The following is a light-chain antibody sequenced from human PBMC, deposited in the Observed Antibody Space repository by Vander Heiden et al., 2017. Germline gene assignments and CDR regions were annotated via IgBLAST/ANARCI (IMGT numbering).Light chain of an antibody. J-gene: IGKJ1*01. CDR1: TSVSST. CDR2: GAS. Sequence: EIVMTQSPATLSLSPGERATLSCRASTSVSSTLDWYQQKPGQPPRLLIYGASTRATGIPARFSGSGSGTEFTLTISSLQSEDFAVYYCQQYNNWPPGTFGQGTKVEIK. V-gene: IGKV3-15*01. CDR3: QQYNNWPPGT.